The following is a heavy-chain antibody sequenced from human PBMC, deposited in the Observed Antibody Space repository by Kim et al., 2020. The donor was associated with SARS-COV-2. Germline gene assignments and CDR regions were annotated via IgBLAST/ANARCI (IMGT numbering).Heavy chain of an antibody. J-gene: IGHJ4*02. Sequence: GGSLRLSCAASGFTFSSYGMHWVRQAPGKGLEWVAVIWYDGSNKYYADSVKGRFTISRDNSKNTLYLQMNSLRAEDTAVYYCARDRVGADWSYYFDYWGQGTLVTVSS. CDR1: GFTFSSYG. V-gene: IGHV3-33*01. CDR3: ARDRVGADWSYYFDY. D-gene: IGHD1-26*01. CDR2: IWYDGSNK.